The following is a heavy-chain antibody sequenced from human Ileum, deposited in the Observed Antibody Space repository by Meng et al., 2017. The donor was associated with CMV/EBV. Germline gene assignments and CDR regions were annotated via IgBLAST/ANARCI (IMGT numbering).Heavy chain of an antibody. V-gene: IGHV4-4*02. Sequence: QLQLQESGPGLVKPSGTLSLTCAVSGGSISRANWGTWVRQTPGKGLEWIGEVYRGGNAMYNPSLQSRLTISVDDSTNQVSLRLRSVTAADTAMYYCTTGSAYSPPGQFHQWGQGTLVTVSS. D-gene: IGHD3-22*01. CDR3: TTGSAYSPPGQFHQ. CDR1: GGSISRANW. CDR2: VYRGGNA. J-gene: IGHJ4*02.